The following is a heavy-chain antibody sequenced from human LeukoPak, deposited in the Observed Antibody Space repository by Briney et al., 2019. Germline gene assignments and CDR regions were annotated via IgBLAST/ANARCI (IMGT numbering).Heavy chain of an antibody. CDR2: IYYSGST. CDR3: ARGGIAAAEPDY. V-gene: IGHV4-59*01. CDR1: GVSISSYY. D-gene: IGHD6-13*01. J-gene: IGHJ4*02. Sequence: PSETLSLTCTVSGVSISSYYWSWIRQPPGKGLEWIGYIYYSGSTNYNPSLKSRVTISVDTSKNQFSLKLSSVTAADTAVYYCARGGIAAAEPDYWGQGTLVTVSS.